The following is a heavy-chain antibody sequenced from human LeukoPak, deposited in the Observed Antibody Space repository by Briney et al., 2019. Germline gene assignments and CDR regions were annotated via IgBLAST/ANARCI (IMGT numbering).Heavy chain of an antibody. CDR1: GFTFSTFA. J-gene: IGHJ3*02. CDR3: AKELPGQQLGTDAFDI. CDR2: IFPSGGEI. D-gene: IGHD6-13*01. Sequence: GGSLRLSCAASGFTFSTFAMIWVRQPPGKGLEWVSSIFPSGGEIHYADSVRGRFTISRDNSKSTLSLQMNSLRAEDTAVYYCAKELPGQQLGTDAFDIWGQGTMVTVSS. V-gene: IGHV3-23*01.